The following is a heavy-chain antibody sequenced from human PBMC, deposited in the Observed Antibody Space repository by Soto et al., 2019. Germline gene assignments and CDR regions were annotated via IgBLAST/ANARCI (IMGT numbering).Heavy chain of an antibody. CDR1: GYTFTSYD. J-gene: IGHJ4*02. V-gene: IGHV1-8*01. Sequence: QVQLVQSGAEVKKPGASVKVSCKASGYTFTSYDINWVRQTSGQGLEWMGWMNPNSGNTGYAQKFQGRGTRTRNTSISTAYMELSSLRSEDTAVYYCAREWSYSSTFDYWGQGTLVTVSS. D-gene: IGHD4-4*01. CDR3: AREWSYSSTFDY. CDR2: MNPNSGNT.